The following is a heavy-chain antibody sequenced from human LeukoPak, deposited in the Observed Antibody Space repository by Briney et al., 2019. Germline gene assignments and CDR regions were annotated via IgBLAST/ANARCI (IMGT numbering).Heavy chain of an antibody. V-gene: IGHV4-59*08. Sequence: SETLSLTCTVSGGSISSYYWSWIRQPPGKGLEWIGYIYYSGTTNYNPSLKSRVTISVDTSKNQFSLKLSSVTAADTAVYYCARRNLYYYDSSGYYYFDYWGQGTLVTVSS. CDR2: IYYSGTT. D-gene: IGHD3-22*01. J-gene: IGHJ4*02. CDR3: ARRNLYYYDSSGYYYFDY. CDR1: GGSISSYY.